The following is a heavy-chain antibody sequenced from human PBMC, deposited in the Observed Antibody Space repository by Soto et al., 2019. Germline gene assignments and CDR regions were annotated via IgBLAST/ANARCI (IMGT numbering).Heavy chain of an antibody. Sequence: SVKVSCKVSGGAFTNYSLNWVRHAPGQGLEWLGGIIPLHNTSNYSLKLLGRGSVTADISSNTVYMHLSGLTSDDTATYYCAIWSNWDPLYYRGMDVWGQGTTVTVSS. D-gene: IGHD7-27*01. CDR3: AIWSNWDPLYYRGMDV. CDR1: GGAFTNYS. V-gene: IGHV1-69*08. J-gene: IGHJ6*02. CDR2: IIPLHNTS.